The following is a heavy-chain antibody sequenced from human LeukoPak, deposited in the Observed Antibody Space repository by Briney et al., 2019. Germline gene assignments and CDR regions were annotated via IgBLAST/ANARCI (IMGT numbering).Heavy chain of an antibody. Sequence: SETLSLTCTVSGGSISSSSYYWGWIRQPPGKGLEWIGSIYYSGSTYYNPSLKSRVTISVDTSKNLFSLKLSSVTAADTAVYYCARATYYDFWSGYYADYMDVWGKGTTVTVSS. D-gene: IGHD3-3*01. V-gene: IGHV4-39*07. CDR1: GGSISSSSYY. CDR3: ARATYYDFWSGYYADYMDV. J-gene: IGHJ6*03. CDR2: IYYSGST.